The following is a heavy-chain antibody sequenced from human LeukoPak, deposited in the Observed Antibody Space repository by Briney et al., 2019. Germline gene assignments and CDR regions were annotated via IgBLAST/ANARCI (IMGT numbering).Heavy chain of an antibody. D-gene: IGHD6-13*01. CDR3: AKEVKAGTNWFDP. CDR1: GFTFSSYS. J-gene: IGHJ5*02. V-gene: IGHV3-23*01. Sequence: GGSLRLSCAASGFTFSSYSMNWVRQAPGKGLEWVSAISFSGTNTYYADSVKGRFTISRDNSKNTLYLQMNSLRAEDTAVYFCAKEVKAGTNWFDPWGQGTLVTVSS. CDR2: ISFSGTNT.